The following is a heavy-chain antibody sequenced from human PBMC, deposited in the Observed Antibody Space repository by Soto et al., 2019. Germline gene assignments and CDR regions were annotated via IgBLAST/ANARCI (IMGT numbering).Heavy chain of an antibody. CDR2: IIPIFGTA. J-gene: IGHJ5*02. V-gene: IGHV1-69*13. Sequence: ASVKVSCKASGGTFSSYAISWVRQAPGQGLEWMGGIIPIFGTANYAQKFQGRVTITADESTSTAYMELSSLRSEDTAVYYCARIVGATGGFWFDPWGQGTLVTVSS. CDR3: ARIVGATGGFWFDP. D-gene: IGHD1-26*01. CDR1: GGTFSSYA.